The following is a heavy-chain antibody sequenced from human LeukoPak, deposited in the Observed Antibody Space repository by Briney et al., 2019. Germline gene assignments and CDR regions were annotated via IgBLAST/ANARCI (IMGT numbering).Heavy chain of an antibody. CDR2: IIPIFGTA. CDR3: ALCSRSGGSYNYFDY. J-gene: IGHJ4*02. V-gene: IGHV1-69*06. D-gene: IGHD2-15*01. Sequence: SVKVSCKASGGTFSSYAISWVRQAPGQGLEWMGGIIPIFGTANYAQKFQGRVTITADKSTSTAYMELSSLRSEDTAVYYCALCSRSGGSYNYFDYWGQGTLVTVSS. CDR1: GGTFSSYA.